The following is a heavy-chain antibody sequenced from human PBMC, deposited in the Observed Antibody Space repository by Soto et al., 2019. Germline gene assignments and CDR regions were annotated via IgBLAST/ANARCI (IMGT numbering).Heavy chain of an antibody. D-gene: IGHD3-16*01. CDR3: ARGNPFNYAGFDV. J-gene: IGHJ6*02. Sequence: QAHLEQSGAEVQRPGASVKVSCKASGYTFSDFDINWLRQASGQGPEWMGWMNAKSGDTFFASRFQGKFNSTCHTSLTTAYREVGSLTSDDTAMYYCARGNPFNYAGFDVWGQGTTVAVSS. CDR2: MNAKSGDT. CDR1: GYTFSDFD. V-gene: IGHV1-8*01.